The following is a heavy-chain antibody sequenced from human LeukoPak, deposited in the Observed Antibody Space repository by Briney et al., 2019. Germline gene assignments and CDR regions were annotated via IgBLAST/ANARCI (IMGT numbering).Heavy chain of an antibody. D-gene: IGHD3-16*01. CDR1: GGSISSSSYY. V-gene: IGHV4-39*07. CDR2: IYYSGST. J-gene: IGHJ4*02. CDR3: ARGLRYFDY. Sequence: SETLSVTCTVSGGSISSSSYYWGWIRQPPGKGLEWIGSIYYSGSTYYNPSLKSRVTISVDTSKNQFSLKLSSVTAADTAVYYCARGLRYFDYWGQGTLVTVSS.